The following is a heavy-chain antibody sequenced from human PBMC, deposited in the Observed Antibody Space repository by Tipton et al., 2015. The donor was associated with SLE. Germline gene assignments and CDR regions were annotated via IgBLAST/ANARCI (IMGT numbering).Heavy chain of an antibody. CDR1: GGSLSSHY. J-gene: IGHJ4*02. V-gene: IGHV4-59*08. D-gene: IGHD2-15*01. Sequence: TLSLTCTVSGGSLSSHYWSWIRQPPGKGLEWIGYIYYSGSTNYNPSLKSRVTISVDTSKNQFSPKLSSVTAADTAVYYCARHGVAGVVYWGQGTLDTVSS. CDR3: ARHGVAGVVY. CDR2: IYYSGST.